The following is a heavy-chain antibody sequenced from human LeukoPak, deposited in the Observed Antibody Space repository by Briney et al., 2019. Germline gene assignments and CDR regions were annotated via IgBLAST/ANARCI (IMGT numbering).Heavy chain of an antibody. CDR3: ARGRYPQYFDY. CDR2: INHSGST. V-gene: IGHV4-34*01. CDR1: GGSFSGYY. J-gene: IGHJ4*02. Sequence: SETLSLTCAVYGGSFSGYYWSWIRQPPGKGLEWIGEINHSGSTNYNPSLKSRVTISVDTSKNQFSLKLSSVTAADTAVYYCARGRYPQYFDYWGQGTLVTVSS. D-gene: IGHD3-16*02.